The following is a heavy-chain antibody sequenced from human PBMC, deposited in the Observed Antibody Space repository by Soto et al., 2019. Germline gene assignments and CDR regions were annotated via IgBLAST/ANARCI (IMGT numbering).Heavy chain of an antibody. J-gene: IGHJ4*02. Sequence: LRLSCAASGFTFSNYAMHWVRQAPGKGLEWVALIWYDENNEHYADSVKGRFTISRDNSKNTLYLQLNSLRGEDTAVYYCARDLSGPLDYWGQGTLVTVSS. V-gene: IGHV3-33*01. CDR1: GFTFSNYA. CDR2: IWYDENNE. CDR3: ARDLSGPLDY. D-gene: IGHD3-16*02.